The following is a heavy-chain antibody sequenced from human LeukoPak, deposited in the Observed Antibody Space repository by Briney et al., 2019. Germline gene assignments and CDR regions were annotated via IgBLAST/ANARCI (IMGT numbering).Heavy chain of an antibody. J-gene: IGHJ5*02. Sequence: PSETLSLTCTVSGYSISSGYYWGWIRQPPGKGLEWIGSIYHSGSTYYNPSLKSRVTISVDTSKNQFSLKLSSVTAADTAVYYCAKDDSSGYYYDHWGQGTLVTVSS. D-gene: IGHD3-22*01. CDR2: IYHSGST. CDR1: GYSISSGYY. CDR3: AKDDSSGYYYDH. V-gene: IGHV4-38-2*02.